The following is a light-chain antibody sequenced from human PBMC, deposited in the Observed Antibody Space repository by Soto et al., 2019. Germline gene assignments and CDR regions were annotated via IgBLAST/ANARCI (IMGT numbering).Light chain of an antibody. CDR2: SNN. Sequence: QLVLTQPPSASGTPGQRVTISCSGSSSNIGSNIVSWYQQLPGTAPKLLMYSNNQRPSGVPDRFSGSKSGTSASLAISGLQSEDEADYYCATWDDGLKGDVFGTGTKLTVL. J-gene: IGLJ1*01. V-gene: IGLV1-44*01. CDR3: ATWDDGLKGDV. CDR1: SSNIGSNI.